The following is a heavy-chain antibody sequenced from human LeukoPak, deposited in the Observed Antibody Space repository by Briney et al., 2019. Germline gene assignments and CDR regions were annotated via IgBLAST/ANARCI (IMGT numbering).Heavy chain of an antibody. CDR3: ARTRYYYNSRSYGAPYYFDY. J-gene: IGHJ4*02. D-gene: IGHD3-10*01. CDR1: GASLSGYY. Sequence: PSETLSLTCAVSGASLSGYYWSWIRQPPGKGLEWIGEIYYLGSTNYKESLKSRVTISVDTSKNQFSLKLSSVTAADTAVYYCARTRYYYNSRSYGAPYYFDYWGQGTLVTVSS. V-gene: IGHV4-34*01. CDR2: IYYLGST.